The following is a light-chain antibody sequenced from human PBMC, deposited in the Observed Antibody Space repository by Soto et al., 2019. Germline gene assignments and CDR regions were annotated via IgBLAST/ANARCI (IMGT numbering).Light chain of an antibody. CDR1: QSISSY. J-gene: IGKJ1*01. Sequence: DIQVTHSPSSRSASVGDRVTIAGRSSQSISSYLNWYQQKPGKPARLLIYAASSLQSGVPPRFSGSGIGTDVTPTISRLQPEDFATYYCQQPFSTSQGTFGQGTKVDIK. CDR2: AAS. CDR3: QQPFSTSQGT. V-gene: IGKV1-39*01.